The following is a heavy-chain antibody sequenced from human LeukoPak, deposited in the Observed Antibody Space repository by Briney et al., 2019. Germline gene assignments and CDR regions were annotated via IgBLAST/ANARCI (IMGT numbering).Heavy chain of an antibody. CDR1: GFTFSKYW. Sequence: QPGGSLRLSCAASGFTFSKYWMTWVRQAPGKGLEWVANIERDASEKYYVDSVKGRFTISRDNAKNLLYLQMNSLRAEDTAVYYCARPPNIAAAGQDWGPGTLVTVSS. V-gene: IGHV3-7*01. D-gene: IGHD6-13*01. CDR2: IERDASEK. J-gene: IGHJ4*02. CDR3: ARPPNIAAAGQD.